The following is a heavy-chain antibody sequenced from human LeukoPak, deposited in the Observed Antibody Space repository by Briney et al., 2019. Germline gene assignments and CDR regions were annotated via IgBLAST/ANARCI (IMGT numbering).Heavy chain of an antibody. CDR3: ANNPPRNMRRGYYDSSGYPIMDV. D-gene: IGHD3-22*01. V-gene: IGHV3-23*01. CDR2: ISGSGGST. CDR1: GFTFSSYA. Sequence: GGSLRLSCAASGFTFSSYAMSWVRQAPGKGLEWVSAISGSGGSTYYADSVKGRFTISRDNSKNTLYLQMNSLRAEDTAVYYCANNPPRNMRRGYYDSSGYPIMDVWGKGTTVTVSS. J-gene: IGHJ6*03.